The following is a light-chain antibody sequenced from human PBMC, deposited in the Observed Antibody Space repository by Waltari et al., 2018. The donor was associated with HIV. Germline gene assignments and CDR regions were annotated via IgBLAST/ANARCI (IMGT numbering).Light chain of an antibody. Sequence: EIVLTQSPATLSLSPGERATLSCRASQSVSTFLAWYQQKPGQAPRLLIYDASIRATGMPARFSGSGSGTDCTLTISSLEPEDFAVYYCQQRDNWPPAPTFGGGTKVEI. J-gene: IGKJ4*01. CDR3: QQRDNWPPAPT. V-gene: IGKV3-11*01. CDR1: QSVSTF. CDR2: DAS.